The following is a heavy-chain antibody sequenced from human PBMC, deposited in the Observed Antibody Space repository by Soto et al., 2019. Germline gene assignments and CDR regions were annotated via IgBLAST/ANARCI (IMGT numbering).Heavy chain of an antibody. D-gene: IGHD3-9*01. J-gene: IGHJ4*02. CDR3: ARSPPPPDWLLPHFDY. CDR1: GYTFTSYG. CDR2: ISAYNGNT. Sequence: GASVKVSCKASGYTFTSYGISWVRQAPGQGLEWMGWISAYNGNTNYAQKLQGRVTMTTDTSTSTAYMGLRSLRSDDTAVDSCARSPPPPDWLLPHFDYWGQGTLVTVSS. V-gene: IGHV1-18*01.